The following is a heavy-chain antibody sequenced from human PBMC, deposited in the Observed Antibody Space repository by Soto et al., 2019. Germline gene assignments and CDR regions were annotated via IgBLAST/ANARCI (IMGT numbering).Heavy chain of an antibody. CDR3: ASPITKAALEGGDAFDI. V-gene: IGHV3-7*01. D-gene: IGHD6-6*01. CDR2: IKQDGSEK. J-gene: IGHJ3*02. CDR1: GFTFSSYW. Sequence: GGSLRLSCAASGFTFSSYWMSWVRQAPGKGLEWVANIKQDGSEKYYVDSVKGRFTISRDNAKNSLYLQMNSLRAEDTAVYYCASPITKAALEGGDAFDIWGQGTMVTVSS.